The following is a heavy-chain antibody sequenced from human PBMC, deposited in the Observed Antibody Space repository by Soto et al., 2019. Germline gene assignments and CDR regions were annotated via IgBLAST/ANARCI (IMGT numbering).Heavy chain of an antibody. CDR2: IIPIFGTV. D-gene: IGHD3-22*01. CDR3: AACDYYDSSGYIHWYFDL. Sequence: SVKNCCKASGGTFSSYAISWVRQAPGQGLEWMGGIIPIFGTVNYAQKFQGRVTITADESTSTAYMELSSLRSEDTAVYYCAACDYYDSSGYIHWYFDLWGRGTLVTVSS. J-gene: IGHJ2*01. CDR1: GGTFSSYA. V-gene: IGHV1-69*13.